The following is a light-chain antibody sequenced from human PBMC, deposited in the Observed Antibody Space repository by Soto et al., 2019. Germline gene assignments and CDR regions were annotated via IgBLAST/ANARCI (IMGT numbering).Light chain of an antibody. Sequence: QSALTQPASVSGSPGQSITISCTGTSSDVGGYNYVSWYQQHPGKAPKLMIYEVSNRPSGVSNRFSGSKSGNTATLTISGLQAEDEGDYYCSSYTGSSIVVFGGGTKLTVL. CDR2: EVS. V-gene: IGLV2-14*01. CDR3: SSYTGSSIVV. CDR1: SSDVGGYNY. J-gene: IGLJ2*01.